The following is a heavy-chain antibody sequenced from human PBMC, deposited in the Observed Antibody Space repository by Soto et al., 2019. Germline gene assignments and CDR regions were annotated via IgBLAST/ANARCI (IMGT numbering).Heavy chain of an antibody. CDR1: GFTFSDYD. V-gene: IGHV3-11*01. D-gene: IGHD6-13*01. J-gene: IGHJ4*02. CDR2: TSSSGSTT. Sequence: PGGSLRLSCAASGFTFSDYDMSWIRQAPGKGLEWVSYTSSSGSTTYYADSVKGRFTMSRDNAKNSMYLHMDSLRVEDTAVYYCARDPQGSSWYEIDYWGQVTLVTVSS. CDR3: ARDPQGSSWYEIDY.